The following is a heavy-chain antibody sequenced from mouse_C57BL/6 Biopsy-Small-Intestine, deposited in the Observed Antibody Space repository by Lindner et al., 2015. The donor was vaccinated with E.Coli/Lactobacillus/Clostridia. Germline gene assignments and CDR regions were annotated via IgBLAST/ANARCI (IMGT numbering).Heavy chain of an antibody. Sequence: SVKVSCKASGYTFTSYYMHWVRQAPGQGLEWMGRINPHNGDTNYAQKFQGRVTMTRDTSISTAYMELSRLRSDDTAMYYCARTYTGSPHLDYWGQGTLVTVSS. D-gene: IGHD4-1*01. CDR3: ARTYTGSPHLDY. J-gene: IGHJ4*01. V-gene: IGHV1-74*01. CDR1: GYTFTSYY. CDR2: INPHNGDT.